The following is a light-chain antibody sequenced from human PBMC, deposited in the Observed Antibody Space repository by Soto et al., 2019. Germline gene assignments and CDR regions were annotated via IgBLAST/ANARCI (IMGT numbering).Light chain of an antibody. V-gene: IGKV3-20*01. Sequence: EIVLTQSPGTLSLSPGERATLSCRASQSVSSSYLAWYQQKPGQAPRLLIYDASSRATGIPDRFSGSGSGTDFTLTISRLEPEDFAVYYFQQYGSSPLTFCGGTKVDIK. CDR3: QQYGSSPLT. J-gene: IGKJ4*01. CDR2: DAS. CDR1: QSVSSSY.